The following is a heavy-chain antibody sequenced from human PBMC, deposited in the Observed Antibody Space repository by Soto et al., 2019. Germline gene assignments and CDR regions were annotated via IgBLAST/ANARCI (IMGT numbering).Heavy chain of an antibody. D-gene: IGHD3-3*02. CDR1: GFTFSSFG. CDR2: ISDDGTEE. J-gene: IGHJ4*01. V-gene: IGHV3-30*18. CDR3: AKGRFDVVTISPFDH. Sequence: GGSLRLSCAASGFTFSSFGMHWVRQAPGKGLEWVAVISDDGTEENYAESVKGRTTVSRNNSKNTLYLQMNRLRGDDQAIYYCAKGRFDVVTISPFDHWGQGTLVTVSS.